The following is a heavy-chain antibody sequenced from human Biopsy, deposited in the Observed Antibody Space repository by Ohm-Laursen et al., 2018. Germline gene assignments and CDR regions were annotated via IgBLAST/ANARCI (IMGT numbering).Heavy chain of an antibody. CDR2: IKEDGSEK. D-gene: IGHD3-10*01. CDR1: GLTFSSYW. Sequence: GSLRLSFTASGLTFSSYWMSWVRQAPGKGLEWVAKIKEDGSEKYYVDSVKGRFTISRDNAKNSLSLQMNSLRAEDMAVYYCARQEDYGSGIYYFDYWGQGTLVTVSS. CDR3: ARQEDYGSGIYYFDY. J-gene: IGHJ4*02. V-gene: IGHV3-7*01.